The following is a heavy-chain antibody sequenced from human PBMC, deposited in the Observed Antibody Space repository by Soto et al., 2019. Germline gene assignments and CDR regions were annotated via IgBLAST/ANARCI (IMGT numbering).Heavy chain of an antibody. CDR2: ISNSGGTT. Sequence: GGSLRLSCAASGFTFSTYAMSWVRQAPGKGLEWVSAISNSGGTTYYADSVKGRFTISRDNSKNTLYLQINSLRAEDTAVYYCAKDDFGAAPNLFDYWGQGTLVTVSS. CDR3: AKDDFGAAPNLFDY. CDR1: GFTFSTYA. D-gene: IGHD2-21*01. V-gene: IGHV3-23*01. J-gene: IGHJ4*02.